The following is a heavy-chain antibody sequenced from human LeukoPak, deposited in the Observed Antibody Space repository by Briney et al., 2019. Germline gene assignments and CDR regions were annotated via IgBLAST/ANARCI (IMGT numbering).Heavy chain of an antibody. D-gene: IGHD3-10*01. J-gene: IGHJ4*02. CDR3: ARHYDSGTYPLDY. V-gene: IGHV4-59*01. CDR1: GGSISNYY. CDR2: IYYSGST. Sequence: PSETLSLTCTVSGGSISNYYWSWVRQPPGKGLEWIGFIYYSGSTNYNPSLKSRVTISLDTSKNQFSLKLSSVTAADTAVYYCARHYDSGTYPLDYWGQGALVTVSS.